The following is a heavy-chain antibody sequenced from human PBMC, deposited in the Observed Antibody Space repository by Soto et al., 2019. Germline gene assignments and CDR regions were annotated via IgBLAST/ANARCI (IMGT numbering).Heavy chain of an antibody. CDR1: GYTLTELS. J-gene: IGHJ5*02. CDR3: AIDWFSPAGWFDP. CDR2: FDPADGET. Sequence: SVKVSCKVSGYTLTELSMHWVRQAPGKGLEWMGGFDPADGETIYAQKFEGRVTMTEDKSKDTAYMQLSSLSSEDTAVYYCAIDWFSPAGWFDPWAQGTLVTVSS. D-gene: IGHD3-10*01. V-gene: IGHV1-24*01.